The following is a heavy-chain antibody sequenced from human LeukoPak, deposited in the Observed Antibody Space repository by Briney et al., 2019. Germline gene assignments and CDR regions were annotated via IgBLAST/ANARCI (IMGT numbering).Heavy chain of an antibody. CDR1: GGSISSYY. Sequence: SETLSLTCTVSGGSISSYYWNWIRQPPGKGLEWIGYIYSSGTTNYSPSLKSRVTISVDTSNNQFSLKLTSVTAADTAVYYCARLSQISGGYYSRGYSYIDVWGKGTTVTVSS. J-gene: IGHJ6*03. D-gene: IGHD3-3*01. V-gene: IGHV4-4*09. CDR3: ARLSQISGGYYSRGYSYIDV. CDR2: IYSSGTT.